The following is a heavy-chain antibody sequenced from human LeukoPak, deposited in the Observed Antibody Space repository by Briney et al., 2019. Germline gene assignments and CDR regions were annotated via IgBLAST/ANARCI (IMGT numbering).Heavy chain of an antibody. D-gene: IGHD3-22*01. CDR2: ISSSSSYI. V-gene: IGHV3-21*01. CDR1: GFTFSSYS. CDR3: ARDPVHYYDSSGYYLNYYYYCMDV. Sequence: GGSLRLSCAASGFTFSSYSMNWVRQAPGKGLEWVSSISSSSSYIYYADSVKGRFTISRDNAKNSLYLQMNSLRAEDTAVYYCARDPVHYYDSSGYYLNYYYYCMDVWGKGTTVTVSS. J-gene: IGHJ6*03.